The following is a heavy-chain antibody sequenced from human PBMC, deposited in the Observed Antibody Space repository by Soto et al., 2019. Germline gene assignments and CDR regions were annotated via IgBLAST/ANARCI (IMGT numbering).Heavy chain of an antibody. Sequence: GGSLRLSCSVFGFTFSNYAMHWVRQAPGKGLQYVSSISSNGGSTYYADSVQGRFTISRDNSKNTLYLQMRSLRLEDTAVYYCVKDRYVDYWGQGTLVTASS. CDR2: ISSNGGST. J-gene: IGHJ4*02. V-gene: IGHV3-64D*06. CDR1: GFTFSNYA. CDR3: VKDRYVDY.